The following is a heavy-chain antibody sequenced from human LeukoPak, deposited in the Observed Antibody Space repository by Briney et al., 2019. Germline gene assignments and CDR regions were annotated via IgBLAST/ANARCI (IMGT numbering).Heavy chain of an antibody. V-gene: IGHV1-8*01. J-gene: IGHJ4*02. Sequence: ASVKVSCKASGYTFTSYDINWVRQATGQGLEWMGRMNPNSGNTGYAQKFQGRVTMTRNTSISTAYMELSSLRSEDPAVYYCARNLARTGDFDYWGQGNLVTVSS. CDR1: GYTFTSYD. D-gene: IGHD5-12*01. CDR3: ARNLARTGDFDY. CDR2: MNPNSGNT.